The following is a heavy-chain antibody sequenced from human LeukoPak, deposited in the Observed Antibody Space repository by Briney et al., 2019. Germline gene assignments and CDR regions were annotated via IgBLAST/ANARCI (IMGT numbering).Heavy chain of an antibody. V-gene: IGHV4-34*01. CDR2: INHSGST. J-gene: IGHJ6*03. CDR3: ARGLTVGYDSSGYYPIYYYYYIDV. CDR1: GGSFSGYY. Sequence: PSETLSLTCDVYGGSFSGYYWSWIRQPPGKGQEWIGEINHSGSTNYNPSLKSRVTISGDTSKNQFSLTLSSVTAADTAVYYCARGLTVGYDSSGYYPIYYYYYIDVWGKGTTVSLFS. D-gene: IGHD3-22*01.